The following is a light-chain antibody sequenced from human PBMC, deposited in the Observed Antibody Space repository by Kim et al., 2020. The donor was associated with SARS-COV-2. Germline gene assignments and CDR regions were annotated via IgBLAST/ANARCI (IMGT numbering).Light chain of an antibody. CDR2: GAS. CDR3: QQYDNWPPIT. V-gene: IGKV3D-15*01. CDR1: QSVRTK. J-gene: IGKJ5*01. Sequence: DIVMTQSPATLSLSPGERATLSCRASQSVRTKLAWYQQKPGQAPRLLIYGASTRATGIPARFSGSGSGTDFTLTISSLQSEDFAVYFCQQYDNWPPITFGQGTRLEIK.